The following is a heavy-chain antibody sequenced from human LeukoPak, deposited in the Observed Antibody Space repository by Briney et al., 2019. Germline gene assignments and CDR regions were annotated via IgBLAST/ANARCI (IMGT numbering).Heavy chain of an antibody. CDR3: ARGGDSGPPFDY. Sequence: PSETLSLTCAVYGGSFSGYYWSWIRQPPGKGLEWIGEINHSGSTNYNPSLKSRVTISVDTSKNQFSLKPSSVTAADTAVYYCARGGDSGPPFDYWGQGTLVTVSS. J-gene: IGHJ4*02. V-gene: IGHV4-34*01. CDR1: GGSFSGYY. CDR2: INHSGST. D-gene: IGHD1-26*01.